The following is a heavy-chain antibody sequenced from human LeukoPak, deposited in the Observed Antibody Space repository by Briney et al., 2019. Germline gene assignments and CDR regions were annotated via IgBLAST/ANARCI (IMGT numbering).Heavy chain of an antibody. Sequence: GGSLRLSCAASGFTFSSYTMNWVRQAPGKGLEWVSSISSSSSYIYYADSVEGRFTISGDNAKNSLYLQMNTLRAEDTAVYYCARGSDTAMVLFYYFDYWGQGTLVTVSS. V-gene: IGHV3-21*01. CDR1: GFTFSSYT. J-gene: IGHJ4*02. CDR3: ARGSDTAMVLFYYFDY. CDR2: ISSSSSYI. D-gene: IGHD5-18*01.